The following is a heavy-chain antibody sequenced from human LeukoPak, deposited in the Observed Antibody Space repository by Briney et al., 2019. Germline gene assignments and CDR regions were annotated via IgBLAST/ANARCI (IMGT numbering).Heavy chain of an antibody. Sequence: PSETLSLTCAVYGGSFSGYYWSWIRQPPGKGLEWIGEINHSGSTNYNPSLKSRVTISVDTSKNQFSLKLSSVTAADTAVYYCARDKRYFDYYYYGMDVWGQGTTVTVSS. J-gene: IGHJ6*02. CDR2: INHSGST. D-gene: IGHD3-9*01. V-gene: IGHV4-34*01. CDR3: ARDKRYFDYYYYGMDV. CDR1: GGSFSGYY.